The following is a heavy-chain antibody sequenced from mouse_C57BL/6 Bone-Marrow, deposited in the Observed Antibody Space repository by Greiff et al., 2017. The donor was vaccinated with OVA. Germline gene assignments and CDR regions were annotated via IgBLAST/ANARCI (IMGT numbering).Heavy chain of an antibody. Sequence: VKLVESGAELVKPGASVKISCKASGYVFSNYWMNWVKQRPGKGLEWIGQIYPGDGDINYNGKFKGKATLTADKPSSKAYMQFSSLTSEDSAVYFCARGAYWGQGTTLTVSS. CDR1: GYVFSNYW. V-gene: IGHV1-80*01. CDR2: IYPGDGDI. CDR3: ARGAY. J-gene: IGHJ2*01.